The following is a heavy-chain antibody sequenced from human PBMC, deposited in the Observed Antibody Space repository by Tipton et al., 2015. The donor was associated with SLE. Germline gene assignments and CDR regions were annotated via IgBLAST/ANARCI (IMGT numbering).Heavy chain of an antibody. V-gene: IGHV4-59*01. CDR2: IYYSGST. J-gene: IGHJ2*01. D-gene: IGHD4-17*01. Sequence: TLSLTCTVSGGSISSYYRSWFRQPPGKGLEWIGYIYYSGSTNYNPSLKSRVTISVDTSKNQFSLKLSSVTAADTAVYYCARDPYYGDYRYFDLWGRGTLVTVSS. CDR3: ARDPYYGDYRYFDL. CDR1: GGSISSYY.